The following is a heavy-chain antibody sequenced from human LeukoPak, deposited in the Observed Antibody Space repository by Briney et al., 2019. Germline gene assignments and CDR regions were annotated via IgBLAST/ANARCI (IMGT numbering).Heavy chain of an antibody. CDR3: ASTGVTGTDDAFDI. Sequence: ASVKVSFKASGYTFTAYYMHWVRQAPGQGLEWMAWINPDSGGTNYAQKFRGRVTMTRDTSISTAYMELSRLRSGDTAVYFCASTGVTGTDDAFDIWGQGTMVTVSS. V-gene: IGHV1-2*02. D-gene: IGHD1-7*01. J-gene: IGHJ3*02. CDR1: GYTFTAYY. CDR2: INPDSGGT.